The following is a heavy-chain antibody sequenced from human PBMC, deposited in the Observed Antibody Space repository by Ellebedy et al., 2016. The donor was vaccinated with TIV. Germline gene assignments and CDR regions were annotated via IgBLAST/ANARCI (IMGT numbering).Heavy chain of an antibody. V-gene: IGHV3-23*01. CDR2: ISGSGGST. CDR1: GFTFSSYA. CDR3: AKDRYMTNSLWFDP. D-gene: IGHD2-8*01. Sequence: GESLKISXAASGFTFSSYAMSWVRQAPGKGLEWVSAISGSGGSTYYADSVKGRFTISRDNSKNTLYLQMNSLRAEDTAVYYCAKDRYMTNSLWFDPWGQGTLVTVSS. J-gene: IGHJ5*02.